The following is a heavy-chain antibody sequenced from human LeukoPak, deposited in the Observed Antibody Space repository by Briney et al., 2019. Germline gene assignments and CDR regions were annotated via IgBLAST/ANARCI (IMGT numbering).Heavy chain of an antibody. D-gene: IGHD3-22*01. CDR2: ISAISGNP. J-gene: IGHJ4*02. V-gene: IGHV7-4-1*02. Sequence: ASVKVSCKTSGYTFVSYGLNWVRQAPGQGLEWLGWISAISGNPTCAPDFAGHFVFSLDSSVNTAYLEISSLKAEDTAVYYCARGDYDSSGYLSFFDSWGQGSLIIVSS. CDR1: GYTFVSYG. CDR3: ARGDYDSSGYLSFFDS.